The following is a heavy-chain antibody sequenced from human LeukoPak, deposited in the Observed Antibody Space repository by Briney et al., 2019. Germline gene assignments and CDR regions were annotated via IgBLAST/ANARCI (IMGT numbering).Heavy chain of an antibody. CDR2: MNPNSGNT. CDR3: ARGRRWRDSSGYYKIDY. D-gene: IGHD3-22*01. J-gene: IGHJ4*02. Sequence: ASVKVSCKASGYTFTSYDSNWVRQATGQGLEWMGWMNPNSGNTGYAQKFQGRVTMTRNTSISTAYMELSSLRSEDTAVYYCARGRRWRDSSGYYKIDYWGQGTLVTVSS. V-gene: IGHV1-8*01. CDR1: GYTFTSYD.